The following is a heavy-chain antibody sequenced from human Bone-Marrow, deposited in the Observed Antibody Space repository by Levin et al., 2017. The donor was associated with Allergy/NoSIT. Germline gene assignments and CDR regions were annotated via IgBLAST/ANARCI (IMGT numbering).Heavy chain of an antibody. CDR2: ISYDGSQR. V-gene: IGHV3-30-3*01. CDR3: AHEDFYASGSASDN. D-gene: IGHD3-10*01. Sequence: GGSLRLSCTGPGSTFSSNAIHWVRQAPGKGLEWVSMISYDGSQRYYVDSVKGRFTISRDNSRNTVNLQMKSLRVEDTAVYYCAHEDFYASGSASDNWGQGTLLIVSS. CDR1: GSTFSSNA. J-gene: IGHJ4*02.